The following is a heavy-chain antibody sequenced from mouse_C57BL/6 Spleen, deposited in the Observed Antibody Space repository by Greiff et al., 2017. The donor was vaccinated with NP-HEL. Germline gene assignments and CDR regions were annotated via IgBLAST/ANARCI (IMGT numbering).Heavy chain of an antibody. J-gene: IGHJ2*01. CDR1: GYTFTSYW. Sequence: VQLQQPGAELVKPGASVKLSCKASGYTFTSYWMQWVKQRPGQGLEWIGEIDPSDSYTNYNQTFKGKATLTVDTSSSTAYMQLSSLTSKDSAVDYCERQVSNDYDYFDYWGQGTTLTVSS. CDR2: IDPSDSYT. CDR3: ERQVSNDYDYFDY. D-gene: IGHD2-4*01. V-gene: IGHV1-50*01.